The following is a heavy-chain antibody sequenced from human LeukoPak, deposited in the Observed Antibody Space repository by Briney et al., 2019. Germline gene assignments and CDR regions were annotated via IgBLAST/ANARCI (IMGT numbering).Heavy chain of an antibody. CDR3: ASSGVTMVRGVITAFDI. CDR2: ISAYNGNT. CDR1: GYTFTSYG. D-gene: IGHD3-10*01. Sequence: GASVKVSCKASGYTFTSYGISWVRQAPGQGLEWMGWISAYNGNTNYAQKLQGRVTMTTDTSTSTAYMELRSLRSDGTAVYYCASSGVTMVRGVITAFDIWGQGTMVTVSS. V-gene: IGHV1-18*01. J-gene: IGHJ3*02.